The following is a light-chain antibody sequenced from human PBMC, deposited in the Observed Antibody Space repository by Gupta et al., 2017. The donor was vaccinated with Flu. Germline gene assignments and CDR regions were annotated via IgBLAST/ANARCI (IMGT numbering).Light chain of an antibody. CDR1: SSDVGRSNS. Sequence: QSALTQPASVSGSPGQSLTIPGSGTSSDVGRSNSVSWYRQDPGKAPKLIIYDVTSRPSGISSRFSGSKSGNTASLTISGLQAEDETDYYCSSYTSTDTFYVFGTGTKVTVL. V-gene: IGLV2-14*01. CDR3: SSYTSTDTFYV. CDR2: DVT. J-gene: IGLJ1*01.